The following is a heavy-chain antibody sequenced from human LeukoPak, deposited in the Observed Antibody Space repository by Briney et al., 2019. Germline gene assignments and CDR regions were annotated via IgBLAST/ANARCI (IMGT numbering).Heavy chain of an antibody. D-gene: IGHD3-10*01. Sequence: GASVKVSCKASGYTFTSYYMHWVRQAPGQGLEWMGIINPSGGSTSYAQKFQGRVTMTRDMSTSTVYMELSRLRSDDTAVYYCVTDSTMARGVIMSYDYWGQGTLVTVSS. V-gene: IGHV1-46*03. J-gene: IGHJ4*02. CDR2: INPSGGST. CDR1: GYTFTSYY. CDR3: VTDSTMARGVIMSYDY.